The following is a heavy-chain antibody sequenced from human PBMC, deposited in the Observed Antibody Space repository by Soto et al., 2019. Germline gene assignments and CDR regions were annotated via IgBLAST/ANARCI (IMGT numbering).Heavy chain of an antibody. J-gene: IGHJ5*01. V-gene: IGHV4-34*01. CDR2: INHSGST. Sequence: QVQLQQWGAGLLNPSETLSLTCAVYDGSFSGYYWTWIRQPPGQGLEWIGGINHSGSTDYNPSLRCRATSSLDTSKSGCSLRMTFVTAADTAVFECSREVDTTMEDWFASWGQGTLVTVSS. CDR1: DGSFSGYY. CDR3: SREVDTTMEDWFAS. D-gene: IGHD5-18*01.